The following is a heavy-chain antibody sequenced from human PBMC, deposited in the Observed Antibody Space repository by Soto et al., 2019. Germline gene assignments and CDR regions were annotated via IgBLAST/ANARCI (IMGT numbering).Heavy chain of an antibody. CDR2: INSDGSST. V-gene: IGHV3-74*01. J-gene: IGHJ5*02. Sequence: GRPQRVPSAVAGVKFSNYCMHWVIQATRKGLVWVSRINSDGSSTSYADSVKGRFTISRDNAKNTLYLQMNSLRAEDTAVYYCARDAGDSYGHEWFAPLGQGTLVTVSS. CDR3: ARDAGDSYGHEWFAP. D-gene: IGHD5-18*01. CDR1: GVKFSNYC.